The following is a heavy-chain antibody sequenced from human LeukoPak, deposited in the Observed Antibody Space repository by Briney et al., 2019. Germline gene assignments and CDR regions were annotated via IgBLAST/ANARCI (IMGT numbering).Heavy chain of an antibody. D-gene: IGHD4/OR15-4a*01. CDR1: GFTFSRYG. Sequence: GGSLRLSCVASGFTFSRYGMHWVRQAPGKGLECVAVKSYDGSNKNYADSVKGRFTISRDNSKNTLYLQMNSLRAEDTAVYYCAKEGLTSYYGMDVWGQGTTVTVSS. CDR2: KSYDGSNK. J-gene: IGHJ6*02. V-gene: IGHV3-30*18. CDR3: AKEGLTSYYGMDV.